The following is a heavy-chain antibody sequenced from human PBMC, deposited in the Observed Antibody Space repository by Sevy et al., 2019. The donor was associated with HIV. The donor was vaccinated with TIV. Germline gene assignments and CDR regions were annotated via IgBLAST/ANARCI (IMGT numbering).Heavy chain of an antibody. Sequence: ASVKVSCKASGGTFSSYAISWVRQAPGQGLEWMGGIIPIFGTANYAQKFQGRVTITADESTSTAYMELSSLGSEDTAVYYCARGIEAVTTRADPDAFDIWGQGTMVTVSS. J-gene: IGHJ3*02. CDR3: ARGIEAVTTRADPDAFDI. CDR1: GGTFSSYA. CDR2: IIPIFGTA. V-gene: IGHV1-69*13. D-gene: IGHD4-17*01.